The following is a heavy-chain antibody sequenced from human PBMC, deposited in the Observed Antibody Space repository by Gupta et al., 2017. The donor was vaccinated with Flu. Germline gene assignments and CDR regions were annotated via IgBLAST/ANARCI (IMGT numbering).Heavy chain of an antibody. CDR2: ISSSSSYI. Sequence: SYSMNWVRQAPGKGLEGVSSISSSSSYIYYEDAGKCRFTISRDNAKNSLYLQMNSLRAEETAVYYCARENYGDSSNWFDPGGHGTMVTVSS. CDR3: ARENYGDSSNWFDP. J-gene: IGHJ5*02. D-gene: IGHD4-17*01. V-gene: IGHV3-21*01. CDR1: SYS.